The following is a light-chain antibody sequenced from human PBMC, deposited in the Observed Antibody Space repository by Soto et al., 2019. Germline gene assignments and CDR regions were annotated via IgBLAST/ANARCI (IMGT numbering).Light chain of an antibody. CDR1: QSVSSY. Sequence: EIVLTQSPATLSLSPGERATLSCRASQSVSSYLAWYQQKPGQAPRLLIYDASNRATGIPARFSGSGSGTDFTLTISSLQPEDFAVYYCQQRNNWPMYTFGQGTKLEIK. V-gene: IGKV3-11*01. CDR3: QQRNNWPMYT. CDR2: DAS. J-gene: IGKJ2*01.